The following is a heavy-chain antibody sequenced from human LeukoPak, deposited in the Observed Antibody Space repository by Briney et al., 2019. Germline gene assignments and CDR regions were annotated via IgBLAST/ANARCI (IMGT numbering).Heavy chain of an antibody. CDR1: GFTFSSYA. V-gene: IGHV3-23*01. CDR2: ISGSGGST. Sequence: GGSLRLSCAASGFTFSSYAMSWVRQAPGKGLEWVSAISGSGGSTYYADSVKGRFTISRDNSKNTLYLQMNSLRAEDTAVYYCAKGVGYCYDSSGYYYFDYWGQGTLVTVSS. J-gene: IGHJ4*02. CDR3: AKGVGYCYDSSGYYYFDY. D-gene: IGHD3-22*01.